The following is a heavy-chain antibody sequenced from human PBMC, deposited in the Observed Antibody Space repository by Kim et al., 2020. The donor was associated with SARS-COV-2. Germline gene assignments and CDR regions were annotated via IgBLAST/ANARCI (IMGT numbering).Heavy chain of an antibody. V-gene: IGHV1-46*01. J-gene: IGHJ4*02. Sequence: YAQKFKGRITVTSDTSTSTVYMELSSLRSEDTAVYYCAREVESMDYWGQGTLVSVSS. D-gene: IGHD6-6*01. CDR3: AREVESMDY.